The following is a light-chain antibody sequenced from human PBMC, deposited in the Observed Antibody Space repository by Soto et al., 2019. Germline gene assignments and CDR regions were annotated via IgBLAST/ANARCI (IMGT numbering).Light chain of an antibody. J-gene: IGKJ4*01. Sequence: EIVLTQSPGTLSLSPGERATLSCRASQSGSSSYLAWYQQKPGQAPRLLMYGASSRATGIPDRFSRSGSGTAFTLTISRLEPEDFAVYFWQQYGSSPLTFGGGTKVEIK. V-gene: IGKV3-20*01. CDR1: QSGSSSY. CDR2: GAS. CDR3: QQYGSSPLT.